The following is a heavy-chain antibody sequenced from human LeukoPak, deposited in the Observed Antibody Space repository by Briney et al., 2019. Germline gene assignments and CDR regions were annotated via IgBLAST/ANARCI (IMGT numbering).Heavy chain of an antibody. CDR3: AREDWWFGELSSFGMDV. Sequence: PGRSLRLSCAASGFTFSSFSMNWVRQAPGKGLEWVSSISSSSSYIYYADSVKGRFTISRDNAKNSLYLQMNSLRAEDTAVYYCAREDWWFGELSSFGMDVWGQGTTVTVSS. D-gene: IGHD3-10*01. CDR2: ISSSSSYI. V-gene: IGHV3-21*01. CDR1: GFTFSSFS. J-gene: IGHJ6*02.